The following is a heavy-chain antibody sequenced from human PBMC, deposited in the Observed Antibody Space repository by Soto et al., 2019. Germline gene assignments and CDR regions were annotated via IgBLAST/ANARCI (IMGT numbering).Heavy chain of an antibody. CDR1: GGSFSGYY. V-gene: IGHV4-34*01. CDR2: INHSGST. J-gene: IGHJ3*02. D-gene: IGHD2-2*02. CDR3: ARLPRTYCSSTSCYTNAFDI. Sequence: SETMSLTCAVYGGSFSGYYWGWIRQPPGKGLEWIGEINHSGSTNYNPSLKSRVTISVDTSKNQFSLKLSSVTAADTAVYYCARLPRTYCSSTSCYTNAFDIWGQGTMVTVSS.